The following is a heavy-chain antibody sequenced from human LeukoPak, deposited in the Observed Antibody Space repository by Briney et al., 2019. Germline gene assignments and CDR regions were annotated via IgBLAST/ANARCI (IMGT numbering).Heavy chain of an antibody. CDR3: ARPLLTGSYPFDC. CDR1: GFTFSSYW. J-gene: IGHJ4*02. CDR2: IKQDGSEK. D-gene: IGHD3-9*01. Sequence: GGSLRLSCAASGFTFSSYWMSWVRQAPGKGLEWVANIKQDGSEKYYVDSVKGRFTISRDNAKNSLYLQMNSLRAEDTAVYYCARPLLTGSYPFDCWGQGTLVTVSS. V-gene: IGHV3-7*03.